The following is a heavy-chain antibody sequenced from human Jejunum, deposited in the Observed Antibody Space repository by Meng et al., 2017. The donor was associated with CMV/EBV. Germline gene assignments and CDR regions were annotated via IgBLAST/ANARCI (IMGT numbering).Heavy chain of an antibody. CDR2: INTNTGNT. V-gene: IGHV7-4-1*02. J-gene: IGHJ4*02. Sequence: KASGYRLISHAMNWVRQAPGQELEWMGWINTNTGNTTYAQGLAGRFVFSLDTSVSTAYLQITNLKAEDTAVYYCARGGNPEYGDYTYWGQGTLVTVSS. D-gene: IGHD4-17*01. CDR1: GYRLISHA. CDR3: ARGGNPEYGDYTY.